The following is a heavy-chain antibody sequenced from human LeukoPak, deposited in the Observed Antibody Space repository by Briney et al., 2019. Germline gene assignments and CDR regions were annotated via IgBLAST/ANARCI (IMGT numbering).Heavy chain of an antibody. D-gene: IGHD4-17*01. CDR3: AKRGTVTTFGHCDY. CDR1: GFTFDDYA. J-gene: IGHJ4*02. CDR2: ISWNSGSI. Sequence: AGGSLRLSCAASGFTFDDYAMHWVRQAPGKGLEWVSGISWNSGSIGYADSVKGRFTISRDNAKNSLYLQMNSLRTEDTAFYCCAKRGTVTTFGHCDYWGQGTLVTVSS. V-gene: IGHV3-9*01.